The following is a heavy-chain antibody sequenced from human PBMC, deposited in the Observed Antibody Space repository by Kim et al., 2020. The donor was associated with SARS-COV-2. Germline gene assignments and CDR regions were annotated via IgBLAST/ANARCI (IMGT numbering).Heavy chain of an antibody. V-gene: IGHV4-31*03. CDR1: GGSISSGGYY. CDR3: ARRVGGRGIAAAAPFDP. Sequence: TLSLTCTVSGGSISSGGYYWSWIRQHPGKGLEWIGYIYYSGSTYYNPSLKSRVTISVDTSKNQFSLKLSSVTAADTAVYYCARRVGGRGIAAAAPFDPWGQGTLVTVSS. CDR2: IYYSGST. D-gene: IGHD6-13*01. J-gene: IGHJ5*02.